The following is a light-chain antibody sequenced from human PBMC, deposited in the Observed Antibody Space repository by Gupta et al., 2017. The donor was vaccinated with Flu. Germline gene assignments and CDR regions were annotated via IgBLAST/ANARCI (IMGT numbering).Light chain of an antibody. Sequence: EIVLTQSPATLSLSPGDRAVLSCRASQTINIYLAWYQQRPGQPPRLLMFDASTRAAGIPDRFSGSGSGTAFTLTIITLEPEDFAVYYCQQRSGLPLYTFGQGTKLEI. V-gene: IGKV3-11*01. CDR2: DAS. J-gene: IGKJ2*01. CDR3: QQRSGLPLYT. CDR1: QTINIY.